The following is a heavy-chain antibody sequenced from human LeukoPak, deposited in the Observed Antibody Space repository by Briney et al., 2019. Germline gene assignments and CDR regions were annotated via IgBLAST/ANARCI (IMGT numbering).Heavy chain of an antibody. D-gene: IGHD1-26*01. CDR2: ISSSGSTI. CDR3: ARDRGSYSNEY. Sequence: GGSLRLSCAASGFTFSSYEMNWVRQAPGKGLEWVSYISSSGSTIYYADSVKGRFTISRDNGKNSLYLQMNFLRAEDTAVYYCARDRGSYSNEYWGLGTLVTVSS. CDR1: GFTFSSYE. J-gene: IGHJ4*02. V-gene: IGHV3-48*03.